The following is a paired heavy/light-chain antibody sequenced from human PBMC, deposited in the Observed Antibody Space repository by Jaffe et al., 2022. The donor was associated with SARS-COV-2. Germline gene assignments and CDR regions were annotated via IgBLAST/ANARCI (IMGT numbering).Light chain of an antibody. J-gene: IGKJ1*01. CDR3: QLYGGSPKT. CDR1: QSVNNY. V-gene: IGKV3-20*01. CDR2: SAS. Sequence: EIVLTQSPGTLSLSPGERATLSCRASQSVNNYLAWYQQKPGQAPRLLIYSASARATGVPDRFSGSGSGTDFTLIISRLEPEDFAVYYCQLYGGSPKTFGQGTKVDIK.
Heavy chain of an antibody. CDR3: ARHPSGYDLTWFDS. Sequence: EVQLVQSEAEVKEPGESLKISCKGSGYVFANYWVGWVRQMPGKGLEWMGIIYPGDSDTRYSPSFQGRVTISADQSIGTAYLQWSSLKTSDTAMYYCARHPSGYDLTWFDSWGQGTLVIVSS. V-gene: IGHV5-51*01. CDR2: IYPGDSDT. D-gene: IGHD5-12*01. J-gene: IGHJ5*01. CDR1: GYVFANYW.